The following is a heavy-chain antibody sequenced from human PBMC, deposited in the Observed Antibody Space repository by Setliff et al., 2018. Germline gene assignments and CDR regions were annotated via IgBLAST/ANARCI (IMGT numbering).Heavy chain of an antibody. J-gene: IGHJ5*02. Sequence: GGSLRLSCAASGFVFSNFAMNWVRQAPGKGLEWVSTISGGGTNMDYADSVKGRFTISRDNSKNTLYLQMNGLRAEDSALYYCAKDPNGDFFGAFDTWGQGALVTVSS. CDR2: ISGGGTNM. CDR1: GFVFSNFA. V-gene: IGHV3-23*01. CDR3: AKDPNGDFFGAFDT. D-gene: IGHD4-17*01.